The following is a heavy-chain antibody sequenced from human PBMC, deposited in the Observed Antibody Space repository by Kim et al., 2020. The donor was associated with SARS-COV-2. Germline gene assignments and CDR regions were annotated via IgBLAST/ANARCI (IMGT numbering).Heavy chain of an antibody. D-gene: IGHD3-22*01. CDR3: VRDLSALTVGEMDV. V-gene: IGHV3-48*03. CDR2: IRSSGGAI. Sequence: GGSLRLSCAASGFTFSNYDMNWVRHAPEKGLEWLSYIRSSGGAIYYADSVQGRFTISRDNAENSLFLQMNSLRVEDTAVYYCVRDLSALTVGEMDVWGQGTPVNVSS. CDR1: GFTFSNYD. J-gene: IGHJ6*02.